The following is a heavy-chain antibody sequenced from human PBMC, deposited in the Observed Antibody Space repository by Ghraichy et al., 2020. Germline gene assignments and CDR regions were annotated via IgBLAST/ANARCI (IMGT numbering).Heavy chain of an antibody. Sequence: SETLSLTCTVSGISISSPTYHWAWIRQSPGKGLEWIASVYYSGSVYYNPSLKSRVTLFVDTSKNQFSLNLRSLTAADSAVYFCARQFYNWNNHNWFDPWGQGTLVTVSS. V-gene: IGHV4-39*01. CDR3: ARQFYNWNNHNWFDP. CDR1: GISISSPTYH. J-gene: IGHJ5*02. D-gene: IGHD1-1*01. CDR2: VYYSGSV.